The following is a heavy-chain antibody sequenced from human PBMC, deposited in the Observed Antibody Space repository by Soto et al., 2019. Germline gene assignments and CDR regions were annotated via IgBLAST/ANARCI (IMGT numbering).Heavy chain of an antibody. CDR2: ISSDGSDK. D-gene: IGHD5-12*01. J-gene: IGHJ4*02. CDR3: AKSRLSSRLYFDY. Sequence: GGSMRLSCAASGLNFSRYGMHWVRQIPGKGLEWVAVISSDGSDKYYADSVKGLFTISRDNSKNTLYLQMNSLRAEDTAIYYCAKSRLSSRLYFDYWGQGSLVTVSS. V-gene: IGHV3-30*18. CDR1: GLNFSRYG.